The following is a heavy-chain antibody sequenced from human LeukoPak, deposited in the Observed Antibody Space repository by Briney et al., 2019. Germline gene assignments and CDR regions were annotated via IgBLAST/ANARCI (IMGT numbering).Heavy chain of an antibody. CDR2: IYHSGRT. Sequence: SETLSLTCTVSGYSISSGYYWGWIRQPPGKGLEWIGSIYHSGRTYYNPSLKSRVTISVDTSKNQFSLKLSSVTAADTAVYYCARDRFEGYYYDSSSRRYFDLWGRGTLVTVSS. CDR3: ARDRFEGYYYDSSSRRYFDL. J-gene: IGHJ2*01. D-gene: IGHD3-22*01. CDR1: GYSISSGYY. V-gene: IGHV4-38-2*02.